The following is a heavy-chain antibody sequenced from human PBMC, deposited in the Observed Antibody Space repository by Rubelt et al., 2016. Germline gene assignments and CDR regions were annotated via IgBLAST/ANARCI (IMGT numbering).Heavy chain of an antibody. CDR3: ARHVGAAAPLVV. CDR2: INHSGST. V-gene: IGHV4-34*01. J-gene: IGHJ3*01. Sequence: QVQLQQWGAGLLKPSETLSLTCAVYGGSFSTYYWSWIRQPPGKGLEWIGEINHSGSTNYNPSLKSRVTISVDTSKNHFSLKCAAVTAPDRAVYYCARHVGAAAPLVVWGQGTMVTVSS. CDR1: GGSFSTYY. D-gene: IGHD6-13*01.